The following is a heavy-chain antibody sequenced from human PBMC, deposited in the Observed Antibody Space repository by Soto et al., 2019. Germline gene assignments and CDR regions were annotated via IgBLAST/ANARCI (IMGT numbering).Heavy chain of an antibody. CDR1: GYTFTSYG. Sequence: ASVKVSCKASGYTFTSYGISWVRQAPGQGLEWMGWISAYNGNTNYAQKHQGRVTMTTDTSTSTAYMELRSLRSDDTALYYCARVDIVLMVYAPRGAFDIWGQGTMVTVSS. D-gene: IGHD2-8*01. CDR3: ARVDIVLMVYAPRGAFDI. J-gene: IGHJ3*02. V-gene: IGHV1-18*01. CDR2: ISAYNGNT.